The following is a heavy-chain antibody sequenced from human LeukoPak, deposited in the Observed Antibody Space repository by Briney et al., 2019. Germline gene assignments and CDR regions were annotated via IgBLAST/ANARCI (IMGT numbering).Heavy chain of an antibody. CDR3: SRLLGATTVIDY. J-gene: IGHJ4*02. V-gene: IGHV3-23*01. CDR1: GFTFNNYG. D-gene: IGHD1-26*01. CDR2: ISGSGDDT. Sequence: GGSLRLSCAASGFTFNNYGMSWVRQAPGKGLEWVSGISGSGDDTYYADSVKGRFTISRDNSKNTLYLLMNSLRAEDTAVYYCSRLLGATTVIDYWGQGTLVTVPS.